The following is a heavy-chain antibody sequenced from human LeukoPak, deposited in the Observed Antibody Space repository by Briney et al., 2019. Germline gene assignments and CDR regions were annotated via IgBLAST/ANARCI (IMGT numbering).Heavy chain of an antibody. D-gene: IGHD3-10*01. CDR2: IIPILGIA. CDR1: GGTFSSYA. Sequence: SVKVSCKASGGTFSSYAISWVRPAPGQGLEWMGRIIPILGIANYAQKFQGRVTITADKSTSTAYMELSSLRSEDTAVYYCAPEDGHYYGSGSYYIHFDYWGQGTLVTVSS. J-gene: IGHJ4*02. V-gene: IGHV1-69*04. CDR3: APEDGHYYGSGSYYIHFDY.